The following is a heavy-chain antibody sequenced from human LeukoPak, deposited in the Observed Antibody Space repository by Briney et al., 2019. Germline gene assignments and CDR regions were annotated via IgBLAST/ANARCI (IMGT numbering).Heavy chain of an antibody. D-gene: IGHD6-13*01. CDR3: ANGPSSSWPYYFDY. Sequence: ETLSLTCAVSGGSISSSNWWSWVRQAPGKGLEWVSVISGSGGSTYYADSVKGRFTISRDNSKNTLYLQMNSLRAEDTAVYYCANGPSSSWPYYFDYWGQGTLVTVSS. V-gene: IGHV3-23*01. CDR2: ISGSGGST. J-gene: IGHJ4*02. CDR1: GGSISSSN.